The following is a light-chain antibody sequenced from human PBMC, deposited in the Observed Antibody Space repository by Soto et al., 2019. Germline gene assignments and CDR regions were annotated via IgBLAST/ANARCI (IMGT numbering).Light chain of an antibody. CDR3: QSYDSSLSGYV. CDR2: RNS. J-gene: IGLJ1*01. V-gene: IGLV1-40*01. CDR1: SSNIGADYD. Sequence: QSVLTQPPSVSGAPGQRVTISCTGSSSNIGADYDVHWYQQLPGTAPKLLIYRNSNRPSGVPDRFSGSKSGTSASLAITGLQAEDEADYYCQSYDSSLSGYVFGTGTKGTVL.